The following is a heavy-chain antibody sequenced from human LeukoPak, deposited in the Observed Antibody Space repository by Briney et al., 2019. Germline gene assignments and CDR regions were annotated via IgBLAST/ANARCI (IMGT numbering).Heavy chain of an antibody. CDR2: IHYSGST. CDR1: GGSISSPTYY. CDR3: ARLGGYHDPPDY. V-gene: IGHV4-39*01. D-gene: IGHD3-16*02. Sequence: SETLSLTCTVSGGSISSPTYYWAWIRQPPGKGLEWIRTIHYSGSTYDNPSHKSRFTISVDTSKNQFFLKLSSVTAADTAVYYCARLGGYHDPPDYWGQGTLVTVSS. J-gene: IGHJ4*02.